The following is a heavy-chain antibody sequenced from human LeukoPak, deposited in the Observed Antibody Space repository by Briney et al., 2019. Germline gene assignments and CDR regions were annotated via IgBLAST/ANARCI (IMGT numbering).Heavy chain of an antibody. CDR3: ARGRYYYDSSGYANWFDP. CDR2: INHSGST. Sequence: SETLSLTCAVYGGSFSGYYWSWIRQPPGKGLDWIGEINHSGSTNYNPSLKSRVTISVDTSKNQFSLKLSSVTAADTAVYYCARGRYYYDSSGYANWFDPWGQGTLVTVSS. D-gene: IGHD3-22*01. CDR1: GGSFSGYY. V-gene: IGHV4-34*01. J-gene: IGHJ5*02.